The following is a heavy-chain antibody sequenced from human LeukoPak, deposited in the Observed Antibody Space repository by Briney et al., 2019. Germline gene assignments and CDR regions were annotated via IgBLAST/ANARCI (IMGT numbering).Heavy chain of an antibody. CDR1: GFTFSSYW. Sequence: GGSLRLSCAASGFTFSSYWMHWVRQAPGKGLVWVSRIDTDGSNTAYADSVKGRFTISRDNAKNTLYLQMNSLRAEDTAVYYCARETALWFGEAWGQGTLVTVSS. D-gene: IGHD3-10*01. J-gene: IGHJ5*02. CDR3: ARETALWFGEA. CDR2: IDTDGSNT. V-gene: IGHV3-74*01.